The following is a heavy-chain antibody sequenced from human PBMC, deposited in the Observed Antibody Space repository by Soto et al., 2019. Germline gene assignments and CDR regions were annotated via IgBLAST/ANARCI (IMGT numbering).Heavy chain of an antibody. CDR1: GCSISSGGFY. J-gene: IGHJ5*02. CDR2: IYYSGKT. CDR3: ARGPLHWFDP. V-gene: IGHV4-31*03. Sequence: PSETLSLTCTVSGCSISSGGFYWSWIRQFPGQDLEWIGYIYYSGKTYYNPSLKSRVAISMDTSKNQFSLKLSSVTAADTAVYYCARGPLHWFDPWGQGTLVTVSS.